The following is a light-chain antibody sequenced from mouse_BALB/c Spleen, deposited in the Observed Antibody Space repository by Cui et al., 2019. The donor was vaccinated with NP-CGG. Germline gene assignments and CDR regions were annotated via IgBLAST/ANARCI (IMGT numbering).Light chain of an antibody. J-gene: IGLJ1*01. CDR3: ALWYSNHWV. V-gene: IGLV1*01. Sequence: AVVRDESALTTSPGETVTLTCRSSTGAVTTSNYANWVQEKPDHLFTGLIGGTNNRLPGVPARFSGSLIGDKAALTITGAQTEDEAIYFCALWYSNHWVFGGGTKLTVL. CDR2: GTN. CDR1: TGAVTTSNY.